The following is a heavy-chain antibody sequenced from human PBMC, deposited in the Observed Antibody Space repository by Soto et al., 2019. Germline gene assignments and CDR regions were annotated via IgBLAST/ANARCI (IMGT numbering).Heavy chain of an antibody. Sequence: PGWSLRLSCAASGFTVSSNYMSWVRQAPGKGLEWVSVIYSGGSTYYADSVKGRFTISRDNSKNTLYLQMKSMRAEDKAVYYCAREIYDSSPHLDYWGQGTLVTVSA. V-gene: IGHV3-53*05. CDR2: IYSGGST. CDR3: AREIYDSSPHLDY. J-gene: IGHJ4*02. D-gene: IGHD3-22*01. CDR1: GFTVSSNY.